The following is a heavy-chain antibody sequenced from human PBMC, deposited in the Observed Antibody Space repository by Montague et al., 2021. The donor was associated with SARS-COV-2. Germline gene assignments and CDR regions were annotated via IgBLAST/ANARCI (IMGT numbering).Heavy chain of an antibody. CDR3: ARGHQSVSMIVVVFTSASYYFDY. V-gene: IGHV4-34*01. CDR1: GGSFGDDR. CDR2: IKQSGST. D-gene: IGHD3-22*01. J-gene: IGHJ4*02. Sequence: SETLSLTCGVSGGSFGDDRWSWIRQPPGKGLEWIGDIKQSGSTNYNPSLKRRVTISVDTSRNQFSLTLTTVTAADTAAYFCARGHQSVSMIVVVFTSASYYFDYWGQGALVTVSS.